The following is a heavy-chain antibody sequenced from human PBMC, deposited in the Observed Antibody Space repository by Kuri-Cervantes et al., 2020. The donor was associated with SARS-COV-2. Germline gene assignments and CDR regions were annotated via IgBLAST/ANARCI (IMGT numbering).Heavy chain of an antibody. V-gene: IGHV3-53*01. J-gene: IGHJ4*02. CDR1: GFTVSSNY. Sequence: LSLTCAASGFTVSSNYMSWVRQAPGKGLEWVSVIYSGGSTYYADSVKGRFTIPRDNSKNTLYLQMNSLRAEDTAVYYCARVVGYSSSWYYFDYWGQGTLVTVSS. CDR2: IYSGGST. CDR3: ARVVGYSSSWYYFDY. D-gene: IGHD6-13*01.